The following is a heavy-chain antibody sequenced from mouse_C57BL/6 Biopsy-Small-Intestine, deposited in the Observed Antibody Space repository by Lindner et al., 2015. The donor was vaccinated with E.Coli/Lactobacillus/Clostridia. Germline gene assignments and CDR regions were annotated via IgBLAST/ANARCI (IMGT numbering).Heavy chain of an antibody. CDR2: ILPGSGRT. CDR3: ARSWNWYFDV. CDR1: GYTFTGYW. V-gene: IGHV1-9*01. Sequence: VQLQESGTELMKPGASVKLSCKATGYTFTGYWIEWVKQRPGHGLEWIGEILPGSGRTSYNEKFKGKATLTADTSSNTAYMQLSSLTTEDSAIYYCARSWNWYFDVWGTGTTVTVSP. J-gene: IGHJ1*03.